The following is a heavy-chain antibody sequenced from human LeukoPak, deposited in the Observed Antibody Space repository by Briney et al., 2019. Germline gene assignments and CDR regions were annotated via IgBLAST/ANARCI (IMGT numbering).Heavy chain of an antibody. CDR3: AREYSGYAPDY. Sequence: GGSLRHSCAASGFTFSSYSMNWVRQAPGKGLEGVSSISSSGSYIVYADSVKGRFTISRDNAKNSLYLQMNSLRAEDTAVYYCAREYSGYAPDYWGQGTLVTVSS. D-gene: IGHD5-12*01. CDR1: GFTFSSYS. V-gene: IGHV3-21*01. J-gene: IGHJ4*02. CDR2: ISSSGSYI.